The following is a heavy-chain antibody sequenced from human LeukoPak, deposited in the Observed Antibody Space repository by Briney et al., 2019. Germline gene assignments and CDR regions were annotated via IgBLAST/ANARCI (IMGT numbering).Heavy chain of an antibody. CDR1: GGSISSGDYY. CDR2: IYYSGST. J-gene: IGHJ4*02. CDR3: ARAQRELFPDY. Sequence: SETLSLTCTVSGGSISSGDYYWSWIRQPPGKGLEWIGYIYYSGSTYYNPSLKSRVTISVGTSKNQFSLRLSSVTAADTAVYYCARAQRELFPDYWGQGTLVTVSS. V-gene: IGHV4-30-4*01. D-gene: IGHD3-10*01.